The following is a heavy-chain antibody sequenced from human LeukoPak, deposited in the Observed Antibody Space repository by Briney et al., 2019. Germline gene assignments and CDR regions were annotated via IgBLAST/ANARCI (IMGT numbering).Heavy chain of an antibody. D-gene: IGHD3-10*01. CDR1: GYTFTGYY. CDR2: INPNSGGT. J-gene: IGHJ3*02. CDR3: ARGGVEMATGAFDI. Sequence: ASVKVSCKASGYTFTGYYMHWVRQAPGQGLEWMGWINPNSGGTNYAQKFQGRVTMTRDTSISTAYMELSRLRSDDTAVYYCARGGVEMATGAFDIWGQGSMVTVSS. V-gene: IGHV1-2*02.